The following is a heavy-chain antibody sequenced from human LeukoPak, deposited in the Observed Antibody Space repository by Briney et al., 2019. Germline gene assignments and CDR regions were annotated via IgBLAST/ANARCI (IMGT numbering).Heavy chain of an antibody. Sequence: SETLSLTCTVSGGSISSYYWSWIRQPPGKGLEWIGYIYYSGSTNYNPSLKSRVTISVDTSKNQFSLKLSSVTAADTAVYYCASYSYYYDGSGHFDYWGQGTLVTVSS. V-gene: IGHV4-59*01. J-gene: IGHJ4*02. D-gene: IGHD3-22*01. CDR1: GGSISSYY. CDR3: ASYSYYYDGSGHFDY. CDR2: IYYSGST.